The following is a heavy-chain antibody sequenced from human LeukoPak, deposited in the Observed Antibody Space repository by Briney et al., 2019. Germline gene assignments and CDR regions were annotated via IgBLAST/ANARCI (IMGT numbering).Heavy chain of an antibody. D-gene: IGHD3-22*01. CDR2: IYYSRST. J-gene: IGHJ2*01. CDR3: ARGVTMIVVVIHDWYFDL. V-gene: IGHV4-39*01. CDR1: GGSISSISYY. Sequence: SDTLSLTCTVSGGSISSISYYWGWIRQPPGKGLEWIGSIYYSRSTYYNPSLKSRVTISVDTSKNQFSLKLSSLTAADTAVYYCARGVTMIVVVIHDWYFDLWGRGTLVTVSS.